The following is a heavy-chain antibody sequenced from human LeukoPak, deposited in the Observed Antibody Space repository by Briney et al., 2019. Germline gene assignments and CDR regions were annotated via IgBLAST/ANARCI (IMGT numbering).Heavy chain of an antibody. Sequence: GGSLRLSCAASGFTFSSYGMHWVRQAPGKGQEWVAFIRYDGSNKYYADSVKGRFTISRDNSKNTLYLQMNSLRAEDTAVYYCARGIATTTPYAFDIWGQGTMVTVSS. CDR3: ARGIATTTPYAFDI. J-gene: IGHJ3*02. CDR1: GFTFSSYG. CDR2: IRYDGSNK. D-gene: IGHD6-13*01. V-gene: IGHV3-30*02.